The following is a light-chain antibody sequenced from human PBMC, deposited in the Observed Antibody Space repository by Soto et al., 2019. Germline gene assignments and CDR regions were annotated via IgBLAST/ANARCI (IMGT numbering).Light chain of an antibody. CDR3: QQGYSFPVT. Sequence: DIPITHSPSSLSASVLYRVCITCRASQDIGDWLAWYQQKPGKAPKLLVYAASSLQSGVPSRFSGSGSGTDFTLTISSLQPEDFATYYCQQGYSFPVTFGGGTKVDIK. V-gene: IGKV1-12*01. CDR2: AAS. J-gene: IGKJ4*01. CDR1: QDIGDW.